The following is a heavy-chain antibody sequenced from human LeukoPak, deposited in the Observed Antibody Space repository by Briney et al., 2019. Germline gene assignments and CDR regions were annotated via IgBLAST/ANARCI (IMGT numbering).Heavy chain of an antibody. Sequence: PGGSLRLSCAASGFTFSTYWMHWVRQAPGKGLEWVSLINSDGSSTTYADSVKGRFTISRDNAKNTLYLQVNSLRAEDTAVYYCARNPITIFGVVITEYYFDYWGQGTLVTVSS. CDR3: ARNPITIFGVVITEYYFDY. D-gene: IGHD3-3*01. V-gene: IGHV3-74*01. J-gene: IGHJ4*02. CDR2: INSDGSST. CDR1: GFTFSTYW.